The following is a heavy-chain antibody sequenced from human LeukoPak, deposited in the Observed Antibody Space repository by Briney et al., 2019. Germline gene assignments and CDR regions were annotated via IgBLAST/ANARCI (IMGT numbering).Heavy chain of an antibody. D-gene: IGHD3-22*01. CDR2: IIPIFGTA. J-gene: IGHJ3*02. V-gene: IGHV1-69*06. CDR1: GGTFSSYA. Sequence: ASVKVSCKASGGTFSSYAISWVRQAPGQGLEWMGGIIPIFGTANYAQKFQGRVMITADKSTSTAYMELSSLRSEDTAVYYCASYVRPSPYYYDSRDAFDIWGQGTMVTVSS. CDR3: ASYVRPSPYYYDSRDAFDI.